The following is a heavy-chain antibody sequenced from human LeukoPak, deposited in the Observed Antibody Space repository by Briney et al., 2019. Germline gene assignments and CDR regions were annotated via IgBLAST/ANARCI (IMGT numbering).Heavy chain of an antibody. V-gene: IGHV3-33*08. D-gene: IGHD3-16*01. J-gene: IGHJ4*02. Sequence: GGSLRLSCAASGFTFSSYGMHWVRQAPGKGLEWVAIISYDGSNKYSADSVKGRFIISRDNAKNSLYLQMNTLRADDTAVYYCARDGFGTGSNWGQGTLVTVSS. CDR2: ISYDGSNK. CDR1: GFTFSSYG. CDR3: ARDGFGTGSN.